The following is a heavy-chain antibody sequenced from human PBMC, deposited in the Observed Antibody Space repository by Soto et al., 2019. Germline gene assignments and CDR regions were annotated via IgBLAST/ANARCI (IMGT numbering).Heavy chain of an antibody. CDR2: IIPILGIA. Sequence: SVKVSCKASGGTFSSYTISWVRQAPGQRLEWMGRIIPILGIANYAQKFQGRVTMTRNTSISTAYMELSSLRSEDTAVYYCARVQAVAATPGYYYYGMDVWGQGTTVTVSS. V-gene: IGHV1-69*02. J-gene: IGHJ6*02. D-gene: IGHD2-15*01. CDR1: GGTFSSYT. CDR3: ARVQAVAATPGYYYYGMDV.